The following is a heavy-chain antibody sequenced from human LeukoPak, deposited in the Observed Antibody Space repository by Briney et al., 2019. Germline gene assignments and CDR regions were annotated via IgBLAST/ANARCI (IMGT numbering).Heavy chain of an antibody. CDR1: GYTFNSYD. CDR3: ARVLRYDFWSAYYFDY. J-gene: IGHJ4*02. Sequence: ASVKVSCKASGYTFNSYDISWVRQAPGQGLEWMAWISTYNGDKNYALKVQGRATMTTDTSTSTAYMELRSLRSDDTAVYYCARVLRYDFWSAYYFDYWGQGTLVTVSS. CDR2: ISTYNGDK. D-gene: IGHD3-3*01. V-gene: IGHV1-18*01.